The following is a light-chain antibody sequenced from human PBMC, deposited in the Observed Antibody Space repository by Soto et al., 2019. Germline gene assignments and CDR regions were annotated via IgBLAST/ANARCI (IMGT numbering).Light chain of an antibody. CDR1: QDIRKY. CDR3: QQYDHLPPFT. Sequence: DIQMTQSPSSLSASVGDRVTITCQASQDIRKYLSWYQQKPGRAPKLLIYGASNLETGVPSRFSGSGYGTDFTFPIRSLQPEDIATYYCQQYDHLPPFTFGPGTKVAIK. V-gene: IGKV1-33*01. CDR2: GAS. J-gene: IGKJ3*01.